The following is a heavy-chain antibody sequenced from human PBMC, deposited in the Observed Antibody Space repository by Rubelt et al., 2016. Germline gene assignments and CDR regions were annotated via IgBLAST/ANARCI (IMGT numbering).Heavy chain of an antibody. Sequence: QLQLQESGPGLVKPSETLSLICTVSGGSISTSYYWGWIRQPPGKGLEWIGSVYYSGSAYYNPSLTSRITISLETWKKQMSLRRSSVTAADTAVYFCAGPWAYNSGWPFDYWGRGIRVTVYS. CDR1: GGSISTSYY. V-gene: IGHV4-39*01. D-gene: IGHD5-12*01. CDR2: VYYSGSA. CDR3: AGPWAYNSGWPFDY. J-gene: IGHJ4*02.